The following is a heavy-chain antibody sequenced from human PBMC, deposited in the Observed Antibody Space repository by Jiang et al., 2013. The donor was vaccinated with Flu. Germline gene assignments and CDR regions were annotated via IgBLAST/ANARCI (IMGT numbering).Heavy chain of an antibody. V-gene: IGHV1-69*01. D-gene: IGHD5-18*01. CDR3: ARAVGGYSLGPVAF. CDR2: SHPYSFGGF. Sequence: SWVRQAPGQGLEWMGGSHPYSFGGFQTNAQKFQGRVTITADESTSTSTASMELSSLRSEDTAVYYCARAVGGYSLGPVAFWGQGTLATVSS. J-gene: IGHJ4*02.